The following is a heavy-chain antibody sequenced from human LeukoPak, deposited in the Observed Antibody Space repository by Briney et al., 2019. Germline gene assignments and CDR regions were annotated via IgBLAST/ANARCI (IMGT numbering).Heavy chain of an antibody. Sequence: PSQTLSLTCTVPGGSISSSSYHWGWVRQPPGKGLEWIGSISYSGTTYYNPSLNSRFTIFADTSKNQFSLRLSSVTAADTAVYYCASRLVTKYFDYWGQGTPVTVSS. D-gene: IGHD2-21*02. V-gene: IGHV4-39*01. CDR1: GGSISSSSYH. J-gene: IGHJ4*02. CDR3: ASRLVTKYFDY. CDR2: ISYSGTT.